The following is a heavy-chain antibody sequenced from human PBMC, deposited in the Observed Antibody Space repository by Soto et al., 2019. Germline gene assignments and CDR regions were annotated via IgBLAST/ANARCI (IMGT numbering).Heavy chain of an antibody. CDR2: IYFSGST. CDR1: GGSISNGGYY. CDR3: ARDSHSQQPNHRWGGGYMDV. Sequence: QLQLQESGPGLVKPSQTLSLTCAVSGGSISNGGYYWSWIRQHPGKGLEWIGSIYFSGSTYYNPSLKSRVTSSVATPKNQFSLKLSSVTAADTAVYYSARDSHSQQPNHRWGGGYMDVWGKGTTVTVSS. V-gene: IGHV4-31*11. D-gene: IGHD6-13*01. J-gene: IGHJ6*03.